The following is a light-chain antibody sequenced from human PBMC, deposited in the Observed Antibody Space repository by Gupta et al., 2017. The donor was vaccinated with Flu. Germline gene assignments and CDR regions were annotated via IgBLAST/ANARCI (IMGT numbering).Light chain of an antibody. CDR1: QSISGTY. CDR2: GAS. V-gene: IGKV3-20*01. Sequence: ERATLSCRASQSISGTYLAWYQQKPGQAPRLLIYGASSRATGIPDRFSGSGSGTDFTLTIIRLEPEDFAVYYCQQYGTPPRTFGQGTKVEIK. CDR3: QQYGTPPRT. J-gene: IGKJ1*01.